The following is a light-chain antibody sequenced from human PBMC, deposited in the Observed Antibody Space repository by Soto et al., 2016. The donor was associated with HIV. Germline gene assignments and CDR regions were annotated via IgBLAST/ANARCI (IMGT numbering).Light chain of an antibody. J-gene: IGLJ2*01. V-gene: IGLV3-21*02. CDR3: QVWDATHDLLVV. CDR2: DDS. Sequence: SYVLTQPPSVSVASGETATITCGGDNIGTKAVHWYQQRPGQAPVLVLFDDSDRPSGIPERFSASKSQNTATLTIRRVEAGDEADYFCQVWDATHDLLVVFGGGTKLTVL. CDR1: NIGTKA.